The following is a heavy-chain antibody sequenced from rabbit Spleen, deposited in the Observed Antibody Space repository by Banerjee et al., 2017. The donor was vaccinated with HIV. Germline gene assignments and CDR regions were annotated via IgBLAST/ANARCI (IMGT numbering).Heavy chain of an antibody. CDR2: IDPLFGRT. D-gene: IGHD6-1*01. V-gene: IGHV1S43*01. CDR3: VREAGYGGYGDANL. CDR1: GIDFSGYG. J-gene: IGHJ4*01. Sequence: QEQLEESGGGLVTPGGSLTLTCKASGIDFSGYGINWVRQAPGKGLEWIGYIDPLFGRTYYASWVNGRFSISRENTQNTVYLKLNSLTAADTATYFCVREAGYGGYGDANLWGQGTLVTVS.